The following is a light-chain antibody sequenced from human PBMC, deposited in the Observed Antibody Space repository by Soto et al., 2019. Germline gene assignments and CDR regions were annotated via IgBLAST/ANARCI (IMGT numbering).Light chain of an antibody. J-gene: IGKJ4*01. Sequence: HLTQSPSSLSASVGYIVTITCRASERINTYLAWYQQQPGKAPKLLIYAASSLQSGVPSRFSGSGSGTEFTLTISNLQPEDFATYYCQQDNSTPLTFGGGTKVDI. V-gene: IGKV1-12*01. CDR3: QQDNSTPLT. CDR1: ERINTY. CDR2: AAS.